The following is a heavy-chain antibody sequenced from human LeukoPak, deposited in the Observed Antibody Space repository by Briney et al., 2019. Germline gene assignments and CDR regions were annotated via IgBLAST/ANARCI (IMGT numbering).Heavy chain of an antibody. D-gene: IGHD1-26*01. J-gene: IGHJ4*02. Sequence: PGGSLRLSCAASGFTFSDYYMSWIRQAPGKGLGWVSYISRSGSTIYYADSVKGRFTISRDNAKNSLYLQMNSLRAEDTAVYYCARDYPRSYTFDYWGQGTLVTVSS. CDR1: GFTFSDYY. CDR3: ARDYPRSYTFDY. V-gene: IGHV3-11*01. CDR2: ISRSGSTI.